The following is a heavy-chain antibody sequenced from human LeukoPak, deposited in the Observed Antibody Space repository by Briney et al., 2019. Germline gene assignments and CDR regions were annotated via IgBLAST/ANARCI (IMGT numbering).Heavy chain of an antibody. CDR2: ISHSGST. D-gene: IGHD1-14*01. CDR1: GGSISSGGYY. Sequence: SETLSLTCTVSGGSISSGGYYWSWIRQPPGKGLEWIGFISHSGSTYYHPSLKSRVTISVDRSKSQFYLKLSSVTAAEPAVYYCARCPEPGYFDYWGQGTLVTVSS. V-gene: IGHV4-30-2*01. CDR3: ARCPEPGYFDY. J-gene: IGHJ4*02.